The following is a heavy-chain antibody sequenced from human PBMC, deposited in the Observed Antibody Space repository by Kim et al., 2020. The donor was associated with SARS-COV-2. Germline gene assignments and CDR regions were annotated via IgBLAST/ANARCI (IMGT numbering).Heavy chain of an antibody. CDR3: ARTSMVRGANDAFDI. J-gene: IGHJ3*02. V-gene: IGHV5-10-1*01. Sequence: PTSHGHVTISADKSISTAYLQWSSLKASDTAMYYCARTSMVRGANDAFDIWGQGTMVTVSS. D-gene: IGHD3-10*01.